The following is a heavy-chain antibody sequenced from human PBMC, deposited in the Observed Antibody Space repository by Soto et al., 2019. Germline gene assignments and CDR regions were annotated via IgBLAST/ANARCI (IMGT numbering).Heavy chain of an antibody. V-gene: IGHV3-23*01. CDR2: ISGSGGST. CDR3: ARDRSYVHAFEI. CDR1: GFTFSSHA. Sequence: GSLRLPCAASGFTFSSHAMSWVRQAPGKGLEWVSAISGSGGSTYYADSVKGRFTISRDNSKNSLYLQMNSLRDEDTAVYYCARDRSYVHAFEIWGQGKMVTVSS. J-gene: IGHJ3*02. D-gene: IGHD3-10*01.